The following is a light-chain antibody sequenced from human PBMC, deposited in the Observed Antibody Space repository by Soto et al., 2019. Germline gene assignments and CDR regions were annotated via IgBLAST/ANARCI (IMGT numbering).Light chain of an antibody. CDR1: QDISTS. V-gene: IGKV1-9*01. CDR3: PHLRTYPFS. CDR2: PAS. J-gene: IGKJ2*03. Sequence: DIQLTQSPSFLSASVGDRVTVSCRASQDISTSLAWFQQKAGKVPQLLVYPASTLQDGVPSRFSGSGSGTYYTLTINNLQAEDFATEYCPHLRTYPFSFGPGTKLDI.